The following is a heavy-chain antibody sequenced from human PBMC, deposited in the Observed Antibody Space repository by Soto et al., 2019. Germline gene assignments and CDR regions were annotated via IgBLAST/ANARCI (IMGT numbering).Heavy chain of an antibody. Sequence: LGESLKISCKGSGYSFTSYWISWVRQMPGKGLEWMGRIDPSDSYTNYSPSFQGHVTISADKSISTAYLQWSSLKASDTAMYYCATSSAGNYYYCVTDVWGQGTKVTFSS. CDR2: IDPSDSYT. V-gene: IGHV5-10-1*01. CDR1: GYSFTSYW. D-gene: IGHD6-13*01. CDR3: ATSSAGNYYYCVTDV. J-gene: IGHJ6*02.